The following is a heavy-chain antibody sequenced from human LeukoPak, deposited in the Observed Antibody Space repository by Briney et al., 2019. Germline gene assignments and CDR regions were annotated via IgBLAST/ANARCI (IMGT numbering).Heavy chain of an antibody. CDR2: ISSSGSTI. CDR1: GFTFSSYE. V-gene: IGHV3-48*03. J-gene: IGHJ6*04. D-gene: IGHD3-10*02. Sequence: GSLRLSCAASGFTFSSYEMNWVRQAPGKGLEWVSYISSSGSTIYYADSVKGRFTISRDNAKNSLYLQMNSLRAEDTTVYYCAELGITMIGGVWGKGTTVTISS. CDR3: AELGITMIGGV.